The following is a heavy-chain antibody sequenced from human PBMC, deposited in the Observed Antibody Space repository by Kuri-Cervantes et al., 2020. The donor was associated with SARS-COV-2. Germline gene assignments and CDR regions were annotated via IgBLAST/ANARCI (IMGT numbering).Heavy chain of an antibody. J-gene: IGHJ4*02. CDR1: GGTFSSYT. V-gene: IGHV1-69*06. CDR2: IIPIFGTA. Sequence: SVKVSCKASGGTFSSYTISWVRQAPGQGLEWMGGIIPIFGTANYAQKFQGRVTITADKSTSTAYMELSSLRSEGTAVYYCARGGYYDSSGKHDYWGQGTLVTVSS. CDR3: ARGGYYDSSGKHDY. D-gene: IGHD3-22*01.